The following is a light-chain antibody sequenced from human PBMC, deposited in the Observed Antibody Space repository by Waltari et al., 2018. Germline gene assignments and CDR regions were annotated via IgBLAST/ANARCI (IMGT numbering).Light chain of an antibody. CDR2: DAS. CDR3: QQSYSTPYT. Sequence: DIQMTQSPSTLSASVGDRVTMTCRASQSIRSWLAWYQQKPGKAPKLLIYDASSLASGVPSRFSGSGSGTDFTLTISSLQPEDFATYYCQQSYSTPYTFGQGTKLEIK. CDR1: QSIRSW. V-gene: IGKV1-5*01. J-gene: IGKJ2*01.